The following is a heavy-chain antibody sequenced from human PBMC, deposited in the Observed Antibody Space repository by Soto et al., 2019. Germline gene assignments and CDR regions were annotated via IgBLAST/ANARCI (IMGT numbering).Heavy chain of an antibody. CDR2: ISYDGSNK. J-gene: IGHJ4*02. V-gene: IGHV3-30-3*01. Sequence: QVQLVESGGGVVQPGRSLRLSCAASGFTFSSYAMHWVRQAPGKGLEWVAVISYDGSNKYYADSVKGRFTISRDNSKNTLYLQMNSLRAEDTAVYYCARDLRLWFYYWGQGTLVTVSS. CDR1: GFTFSSYA. D-gene: IGHD3-10*01. CDR3: ARDLRLWFYY.